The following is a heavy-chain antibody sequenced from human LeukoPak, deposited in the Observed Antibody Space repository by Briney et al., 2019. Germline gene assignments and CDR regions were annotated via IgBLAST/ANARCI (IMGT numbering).Heavy chain of an antibody. V-gene: IGHV3-11*06. J-gene: IGHJ4*02. CDR2: ISSSSSYT. CDR3: ARDDGYNRFDY. D-gene: IGHD5-24*01. CDR1: GFTFSHYY. Sequence: GGSLRLSCAASGFTFSHYYMSWIRQAPGKGLEWVSYISSSSSYTNYADSVKGRFTISRDNAKNSLYLQMNSLRAEDTAVYYCARDDGYNRFDYWGQGTLVTVSS.